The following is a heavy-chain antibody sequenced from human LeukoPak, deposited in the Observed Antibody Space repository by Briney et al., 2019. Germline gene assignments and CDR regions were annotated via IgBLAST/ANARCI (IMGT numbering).Heavy chain of an antibody. D-gene: IGHD3-22*01. CDR2: IYYSGST. J-gene: IGHJ6*02. CDR3: ARVVVLGSLYYYYGMDV. CDR1: GCSMSSYY. V-gene: IGHV4-59*01. Sequence: PSETLSLTCTVSGCSMSSYYWSWIRQPPGKGLEWIGYIYYSGSTNYNPSLKSRVTISVDTSKNQFSLKLSSVTAADTAVYYCARVVVLGSLYYYYGMDVWGQGTTVTVSS.